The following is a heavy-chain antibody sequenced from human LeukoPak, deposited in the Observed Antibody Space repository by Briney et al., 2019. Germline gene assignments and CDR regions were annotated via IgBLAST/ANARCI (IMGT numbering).Heavy chain of an antibody. V-gene: IGHV5-51*01. CDR1: GYSFTSYW. J-gene: IGHJ4*02. Sequence: GESLKISCKGSGYSFTSYWIGWVRQMPGKGLEWMGIIYPGDSDTRYSPSFQGQVTISADKSISTAYLQWSSLKASDTAMYYCARLAQQWEPLPELDYWGQGTLVTVSS. D-gene: IGHD1-26*01. CDR3: ARLAQQWEPLPELDY. CDR2: IYPGDSDT.